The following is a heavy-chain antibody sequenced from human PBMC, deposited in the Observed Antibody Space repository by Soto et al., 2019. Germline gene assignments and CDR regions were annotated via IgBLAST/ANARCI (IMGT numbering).Heavy chain of an antibody. Sequence: PGGSLRLSCSASGFTFSSYAMHWVRQSPGKGLEYVSAISSNGGSTYYADSVKGRFTISRDNSKNTLYLQMSSLRAEDTAVYYCVKLNLIHDFWSGYDYWGQGTLVTVSS. V-gene: IGHV3-64D*06. CDR1: GFTFSSYA. CDR2: ISSNGGST. D-gene: IGHD3-3*01. J-gene: IGHJ4*02. CDR3: VKLNLIHDFWSGYDY.